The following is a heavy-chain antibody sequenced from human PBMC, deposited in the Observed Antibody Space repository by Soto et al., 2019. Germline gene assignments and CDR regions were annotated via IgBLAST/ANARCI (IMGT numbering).Heavy chain of an antibody. CDR2: ISGSGGST. V-gene: IGHV3-23*01. Sequence: PGGAPRLSRAAPWFPFCGSALGWGPPGPRKGLEWVSAISGSGGSTYYADSVKGRFTISRDNSKNTLYLQMNSLRAEDTAVYYCAKADTNYYDSSGYDYWGQGTLVTVSS. D-gene: IGHD3-22*01. CDR3: AKADTNYYDSSGYDY. CDR1: WFPFCGSA. J-gene: IGHJ4*02.